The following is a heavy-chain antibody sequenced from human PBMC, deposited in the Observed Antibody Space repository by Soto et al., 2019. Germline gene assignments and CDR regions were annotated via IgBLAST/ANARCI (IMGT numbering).Heavy chain of an antibody. J-gene: IGHJ4*02. Sequence: ASVKVSCKASGYTFTSYYMHWVRQAPGQGLEWMGIINPSGGSTSYAQKFQGRVTMTRDTSTSTVYMELSSLRSEDTAVYYCAIFDYYDSSGYYFGGGINLDYWGQGTLVTVSS. CDR3: AIFDYYDSSGYYFGGGINLDY. CDR2: INPSGGST. V-gene: IGHV1-46*01. D-gene: IGHD3-22*01. CDR1: GYTFTSYY.